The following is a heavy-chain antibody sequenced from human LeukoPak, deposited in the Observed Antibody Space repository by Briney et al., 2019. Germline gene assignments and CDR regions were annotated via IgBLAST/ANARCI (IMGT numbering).Heavy chain of an antibody. D-gene: IGHD3-22*01. CDR2: ISYDGSNK. CDR3: ARGGTYEYDSSSYRHFDY. Sequence: PGGSLRLSCAASGFTFSSYGMHWVRQAPGKGLEWVAVISYDGSNKYYADSVKGRFTISRDNSKNTLYLQMNSLRAEDTAVYYCARGGTYEYDSSSYRHFDYWGQGTLVTVSS. CDR1: GFTFSSYG. J-gene: IGHJ4*02. V-gene: IGHV3-30*03.